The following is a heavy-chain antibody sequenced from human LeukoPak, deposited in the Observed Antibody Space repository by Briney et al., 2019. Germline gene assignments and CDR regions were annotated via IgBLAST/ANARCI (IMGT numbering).Heavy chain of an antibody. CDR3: AKEARYFDWLINYYGMDV. J-gene: IGHJ6*04. V-gene: IGHV3-30*18. CDR1: GFTFSSYG. D-gene: IGHD3-9*01. CDR2: ISYDGSNK. Sequence: SLRPSCAAAGFTFSSYGIHWVRQAPRKGLHWAAVISYDGSNKYYADSVKGRFTISRDNSKNTLYLQMNSLRAEDTAVYYCAKEARYFDWLINYYGMDVWGKGPTVTVSS.